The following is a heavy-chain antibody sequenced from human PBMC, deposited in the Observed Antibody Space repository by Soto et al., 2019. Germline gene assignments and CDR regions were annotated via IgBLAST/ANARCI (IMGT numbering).Heavy chain of an antibody. D-gene: IGHD3-22*01. CDR2: IKPNSGAT. J-gene: IGHJ4*02. Sequence: ASVKVSCKASGYTFIDYYMHWVRQAPGQGLEWMGWIKPNSGATNYAQKFQGRVTMTRDTSISTAYMELSSLTSDDTAVYYCARGSKSDYYNGNGYYTREFWGQGTLVTVSS. CDR1: GYTFIDYY. V-gene: IGHV1-2*02. CDR3: ARGSKSDYYNGNGYYTREF.